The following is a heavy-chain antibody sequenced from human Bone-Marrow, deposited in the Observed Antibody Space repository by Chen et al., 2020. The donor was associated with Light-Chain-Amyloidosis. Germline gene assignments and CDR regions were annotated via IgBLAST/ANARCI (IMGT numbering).Heavy chain of an antibody. Sequence: SGPEVKKPGESLKISCKGSGYTFPNYWIDWVRQMPGKGLEWMGVIYPDDSDARYSPSFEGQVTISAXXXXTXXXXXXXXXXXXXXXXYYCARRRDGYNFDYWGQGTLVTVSS. CDR2: IYPDDSDA. CDR3: ARRRDGYNFDY. D-gene: IGHD2-21*01. V-gene: IGHV5-51*01. CDR1: GYTFPNYW. J-gene: IGHJ4*02.